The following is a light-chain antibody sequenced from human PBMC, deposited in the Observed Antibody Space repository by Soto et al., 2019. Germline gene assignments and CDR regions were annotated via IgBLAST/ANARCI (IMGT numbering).Light chain of an antibody. V-gene: IGLV2-14*01. Sequence: QSALTQPASVSGSPGQSITISCTGTSSDVGGYDYVSWYQQHPGKAPKLMIYGVSNRPSGVSNRFSGSKSGNTASLTISGLQAEDEADYYCSSFAAGKPDVFGTGTKVTVL. CDR1: SSDVGGYDY. CDR3: SSFAAGKPDV. J-gene: IGLJ1*01. CDR2: GVS.